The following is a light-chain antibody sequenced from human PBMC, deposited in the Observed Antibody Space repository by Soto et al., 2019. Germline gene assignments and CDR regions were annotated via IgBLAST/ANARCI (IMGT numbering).Light chain of an antibody. CDR2: DAS. J-gene: IGKJ1*01. CDR1: QSVSSSY. CDR3: QQYGSSGT. Sequence: ENVLTQSPVTLSLSPGERATLSCRASQSVSSSYLAWYQQKPGQAPRLLIYDASNRATGIPARFSGSGSGTDFTLTISRLEPEDFAVYYCQQYGSSGTFGQGTKVDIK. V-gene: IGKV3-20*01.